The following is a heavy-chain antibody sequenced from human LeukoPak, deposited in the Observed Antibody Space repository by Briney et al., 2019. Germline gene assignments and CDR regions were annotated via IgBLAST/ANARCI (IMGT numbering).Heavy chain of an antibody. Sequence: PGGSLRLSCAASGFTFSSSAMSWVRQAPGKGLEWVSAISGSGGSTYYADSVKGRFTISRDNSKNTLYLQMNSLRAEDTAVYYCAKFISGYSYYFDYWGQGTLVTVSS. CDR1: GFTFSSSA. CDR2: ISGSGGST. J-gene: IGHJ4*02. V-gene: IGHV3-23*01. D-gene: IGHD3-22*01. CDR3: AKFISGYSYYFDY.